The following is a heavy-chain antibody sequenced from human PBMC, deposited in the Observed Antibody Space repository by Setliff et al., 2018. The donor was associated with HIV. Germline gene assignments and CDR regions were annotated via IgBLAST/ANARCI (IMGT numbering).Heavy chain of an antibody. CDR2: IYPGDSDV. D-gene: IGHD3-22*01. Sequence: GESLKISCKGSGYSFANYWIGWVRQMPGKGLEWMGIIYPGDSDVKYSPSFQGQVTISADKSISTTYLQWSSLKASDTAMYYCASLSGYSGDAFDVWGQGTMVTVSS. J-gene: IGHJ3*01. CDR3: ASLSGYSGDAFDV. V-gene: IGHV5-51*01. CDR1: GYSFANYW.